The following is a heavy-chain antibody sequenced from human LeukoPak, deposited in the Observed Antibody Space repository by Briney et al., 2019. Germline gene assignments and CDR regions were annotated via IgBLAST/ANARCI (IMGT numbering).Heavy chain of an antibody. V-gene: IGHV1-18*01. CDR2: ISAYNGNT. CDR3: ARGYCTNGVCYLDY. Sequence: VASVKVSCKASGYTFTSYDINWVRQAPGQGLEWMGWISAYNGNTNYAQKLQGRVTMTTDTSTSTAYMELRSLRSDDTAVYYCARGYCTNGVCYLDYWGQGTLVTVSS. CDR1: GYTFTSYD. J-gene: IGHJ4*02. D-gene: IGHD2-8*01.